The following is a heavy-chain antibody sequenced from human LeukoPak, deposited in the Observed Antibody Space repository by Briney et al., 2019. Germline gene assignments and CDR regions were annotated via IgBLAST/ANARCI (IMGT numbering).Heavy chain of an antibody. V-gene: IGHV3-21*03. CDR1: GFTFSSYS. CDR2: ISSSSSYI. CDR3: TTGPRLTAATKTPPYYNFYYYMDV. J-gene: IGHJ6*03. Sequence: GGSLRLSCAASGFTFSSYSMNWVRQAPGKGVEWVSSISSSSSYIYYADSVKGRFTISRDNAKNSLYLQMNSLKTEDSAIYYCTTGPRLTAATKTPPYYNFYYYMDVWGKGTTVTISS. D-gene: IGHD6-13*01.